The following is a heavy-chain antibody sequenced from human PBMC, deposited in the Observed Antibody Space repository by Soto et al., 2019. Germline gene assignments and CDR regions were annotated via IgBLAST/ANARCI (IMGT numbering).Heavy chain of an antibody. CDR3: TRLKEQCLGYYYYYYGMDV. J-gene: IGHJ6*02. CDR2: IRSKANSYAT. D-gene: IGHD6-19*01. Sequence: EVQLVESGGGLVQPGGSLKLSCAASGFTFSGSSMHWVRQASGKGLEWVGRIRSKANSYATAYAASVKGRFTISRDDSKNTAYLQMNSLKTEDTAVYYCTRLKEQCLGYYYYYYGMDVWGQGTTVTVSS. V-gene: IGHV3-73*02. CDR1: GFTFSGSS.